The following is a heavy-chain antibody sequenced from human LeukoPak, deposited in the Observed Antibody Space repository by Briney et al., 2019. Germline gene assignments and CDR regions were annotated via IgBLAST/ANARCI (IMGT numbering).Heavy chain of an antibody. V-gene: IGHV3-21*01. CDR3: ARDLTGGEYFDS. CDR1: GFTLSSYK. D-gene: IGHD3-16*01. CDR2: ISPSSSYI. J-gene: IGHJ4*02. Sequence: GGSLRLSCAASGFTLSSYKMTWVRQAPGKGLEWVASISPSSSYIYYGDSRKGRVTVSRDNAKNSLFLQMSSLRAEDTAIYYCARDLTGGEYFDSWGQGTLVSVSS.